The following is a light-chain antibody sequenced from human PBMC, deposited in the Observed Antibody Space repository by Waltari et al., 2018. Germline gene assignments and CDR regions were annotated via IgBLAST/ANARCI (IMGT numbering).Light chain of an antibody. J-gene: IGKJ1*01. V-gene: IGKV2-29*03. CDR3: MQGIHPWT. Sequence: DIVMTQTPLPLSVTPGQPDSISCQSSQGLLHSDGKTYLYWYLKKPGQSPQLLTYEVSSRFSGVTDRFSGSGSGTDFTLKISRVEAEDVGVYYCMQGIHPWTFGQGTKVEIK. CDR2: EVS. CDR1: QGLLHSDGKTY.